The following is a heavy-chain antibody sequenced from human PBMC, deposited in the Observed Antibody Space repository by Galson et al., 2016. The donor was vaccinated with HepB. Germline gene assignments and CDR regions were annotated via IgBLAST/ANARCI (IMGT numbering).Heavy chain of an antibody. Sequence: SLRLSCAASGLSFSSHDMHWVRQVPVKGLEWVAVIHYDGIATFYADSVKGRFTISRDTSTNTLYLQMNSLTAEDTAVYYCGRGTWYGSTETGYWGQGTLVTVSS. CDR2: IHYDGIAT. D-gene: IGHD3-10*01. CDR3: GRGTWYGSTETGY. CDR1: GLSFSSHD. V-gene: IGHV3-33*08. J-gene: IGHJ4*02.